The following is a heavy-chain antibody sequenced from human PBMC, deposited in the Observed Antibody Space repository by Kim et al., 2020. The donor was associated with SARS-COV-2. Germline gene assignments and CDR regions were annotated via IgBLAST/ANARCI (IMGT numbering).Heavy chain of an antibody. D-gene: IGHD6-19*01. V-gene: IGHV3-48*03. J-gene: IGHJ6*02. Sequence: GRFTISRDNAKNSLYLQMNSLRAEDTAVYYCARGQYGWPPLYYYYGMDVWGQGTTVTVSS. CDR3: ARGQYGWPPLYYYYGMDV.